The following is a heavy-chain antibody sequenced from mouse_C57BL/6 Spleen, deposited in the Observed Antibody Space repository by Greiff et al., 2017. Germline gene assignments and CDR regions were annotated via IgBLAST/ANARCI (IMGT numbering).Heavy chain of an antibody. J-gene: IGHJ4*01. CDR3: ARDKLRSSMDY. D-gene: IGHD1-1*01. CDR1: GFTFSSYA. V-gene: IGHV5-4*01. Sequence: DVKLQESGGGLVKPGGSLKLSCAASGFTFSSYAMSWVRQTPEKRLEWVATISDGGSYTYYPDNVKGRFTISRDNAKNNLYLQMSHLKSEDTAMYYCARDKLRSSMDYWGQGTSVTVSS. CDR2: ISDGGSYT.